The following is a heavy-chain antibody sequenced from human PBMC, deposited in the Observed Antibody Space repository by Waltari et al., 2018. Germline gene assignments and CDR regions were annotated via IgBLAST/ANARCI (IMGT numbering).Heavy chain of an antibody. CDR1: GGSIRSGGYY. CDR2: IYYSGST. CDR3: ARGVGKVGATLFDY. V-gene: IGHV4-31*01. D-gene: IGHD1-26*01. Sequence: QVQLQESGPGLVKPSQTLSLPCPVSGGSIRSGGYYCSCIRQHPGKGLEWIGYIYYSGSTYYNPSLKSLVTISVDTSKNQFSLKLSSVTAADTAVYYCARGVGKVGATLFDYWGQGTLVTVSS. J-gene: IGHJ4*02.